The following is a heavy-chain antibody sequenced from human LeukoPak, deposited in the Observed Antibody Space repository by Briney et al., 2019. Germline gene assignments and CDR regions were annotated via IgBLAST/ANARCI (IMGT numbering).Heavy chain of an antibody. D-gene: IGHD1-26*01. Sequence: SETLSLTCTVSGGSISSYYWSWIRQPPGKGLEWIGYIYYSGSTNYNPSLKSRVTISVDTSKNQFSLKLSSVTAADTAVYYCAREVVGADNYFDYWGQGTLVTVSS. J-gene: IGHJ4*02. CDR2: IYYSGST. CDR1: GGSISSYY. V-gene: IGHV4-59*01. CDR3: AREVVGADNYFDY.